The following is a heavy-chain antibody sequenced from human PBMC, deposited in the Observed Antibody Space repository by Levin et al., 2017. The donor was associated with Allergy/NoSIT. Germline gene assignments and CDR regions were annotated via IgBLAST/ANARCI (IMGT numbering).Heavy chain of an antibody. J-gene: IGHJ6*02. CDR2: ISSNGNYI. CDR3: ARDRGSGEYYLYYYYGMDV. Sequence: GGSLRLSCAASGFTFGFYSINWVRQAPGKGLEWLSSISSNGNYIYYADSVKGRFTISRDNAKNSLYLQMNSLRAEDTAVYYCARDRGSGEYYLYYYYGMDVWGQGTTVTVSS. CDR1: GFTFGFYS. D-gene: IGHD1-26*01. V-gene: IGHV3-21*06.